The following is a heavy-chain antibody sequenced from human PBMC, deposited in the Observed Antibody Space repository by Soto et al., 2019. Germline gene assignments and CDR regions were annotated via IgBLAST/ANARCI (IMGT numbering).Heavy chain of an antibody. CDR1: GFTFSSYG. D-gene: IGHD5-18*01. CDR3: AKGGVQLWLRGDAFDI. Sequence: ESGGGVVQPGRSLRLSCAASGFTFSSYGMHWVRQAPGKGLEWVAVISYDGSNKYYADSVKGRFTISRDNSKNTLYLQMNSMRAEDTAVYYCAKGGVQLWLRGDAFDIWGQGTMVTVSS. V-gene: IGHV3-30*18. J-gene: IGHJ3*02. CDR2: ISYDGSNK.